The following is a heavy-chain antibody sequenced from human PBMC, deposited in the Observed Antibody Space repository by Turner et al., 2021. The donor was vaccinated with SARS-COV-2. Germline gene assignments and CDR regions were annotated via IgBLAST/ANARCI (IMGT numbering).Heavy chain of an antibody. Sequence: QVQLLDSCPGLVWPSETLSLTCTVSGGSISSKSWSWIRQSPGRGLEWIGYFYKIGSIDYNPTLRSRVTISVDTSKNQISLNLISMTAADTAVYYCARHQGSTSGYDHGMNVWGQGTAVIVSS. CDR1: GGSISSKS. D-gene: IGHD1-1*01. CDR3: ARHQGSTSGYDHGMNV. CDR2: FYKIGSI. J-gene: IGHJ6*02. V-gene: IGHV4-59*08.